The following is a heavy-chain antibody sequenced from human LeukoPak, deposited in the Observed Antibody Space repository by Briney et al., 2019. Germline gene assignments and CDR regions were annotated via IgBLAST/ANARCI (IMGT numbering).Heavy chain of an antibody. CDR3: ARVGSSGWYVHPTLDY. CDR2: INPNSGDT. Sequence: GASVKVSCKASGYTFTGYYMHWVRQAPGQGLEWTGWINPNSGDTNYAQKFQGRVTVTRDTSISTAYMELSRLRSDDTAVYYCARVGSSGWYVHPTLDYWGQGTLPTVSS. J-gene: IGHJ4*02. D-gene: IGHD6-19*01. CDR1: GYTFTGYY. V-gene: IGHV1-2*02.